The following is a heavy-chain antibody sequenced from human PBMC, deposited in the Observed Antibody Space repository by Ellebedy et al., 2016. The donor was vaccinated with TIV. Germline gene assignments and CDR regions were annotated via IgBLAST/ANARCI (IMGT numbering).Heavy chain of an antibody. J-gene: IGHJ4*02. CDR3: ARGGATSSRYWRN. D-gene: IGHD2-2*01. V-gene: IGHV3-7*01. CDR2: INQEGSDK. Sequence: GESLKISCAASEFAFETDWMTWVRQAPGQGLEWVANINQEGSDKSYVDSVKGRFTISIDNAKSSLYLQMKSLRAEDTAVYYCARGGATSSRYWRNWGQGALVTVSS. CDR1: EFAFETDW.